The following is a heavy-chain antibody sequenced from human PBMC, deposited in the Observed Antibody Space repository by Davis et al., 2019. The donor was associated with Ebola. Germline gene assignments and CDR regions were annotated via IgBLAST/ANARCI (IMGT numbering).Heavy chain of an antibody. J-gene: IGHJ4*02. V-gene: IGHV1-2*02. D-gene: IGHD2/OR15-2a*01. CDR2: IKLNSGGT. CDR3: ARDLSGDNILCPDY. Sequence: ASVKVSCKASGFTFTDYYMHWVRQAPGQGLEWMGWIKLNSGGTNYAQRFQDTVTMTRDTSISTAYMELSSLTSDDTAVYYCARDLSGDNILCPDYWGQGTLVTVSS. CDR1: GFTFTDYY.